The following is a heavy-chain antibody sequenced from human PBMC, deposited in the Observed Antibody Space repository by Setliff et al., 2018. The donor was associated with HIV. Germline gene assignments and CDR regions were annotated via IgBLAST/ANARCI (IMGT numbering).Heavy chain of an antibody. V-gene: IGHV3-7*01. J-gene: IGHJ4*02. CDR2: IKQDGSEE. Sequence: GGSLRLSCAASGFTFSTYWMIWVRQAPGKGLEWVAKIKQDGSEEYYVDSVKGRFTISRDNAKNSVYLQMNSLRVEDTAMYYCTKDFYGSGSPPCGYWGQGTLVTVSS. CDR3: TKDFYGSGSPPCGY. CDR1: GFTFSTYW. D-gene: IGHD3-10*01.